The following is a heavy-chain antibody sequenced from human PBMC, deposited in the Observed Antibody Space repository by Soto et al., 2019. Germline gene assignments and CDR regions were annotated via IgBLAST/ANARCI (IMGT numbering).Heavy chain of an antibody. CDR3: ARDRGSDDPIDF. Sequence: WGSLRLSCAASGCTFSNYGMHWVRQAPGKGLEWVAVVWHDGKTKYYADSVEGRFTISRANYRNTLFLQINSLRAADTAVYHCARDRGSDDPIDFWGQGTLVTVSS. CDR2: VWHDGKTK. V-gene: IGHV3-33*01. J-gene: IGHJ4*02. CDR1: GCTFSNYG. D-gene: IGHD1-1*01.